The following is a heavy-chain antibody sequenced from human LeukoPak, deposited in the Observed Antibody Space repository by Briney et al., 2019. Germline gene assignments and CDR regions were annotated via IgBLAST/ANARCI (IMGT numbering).Heavy chain of an antibody. J-gene: IGHJ4*02. V-gene: IGHV3-30*02. CDR2: IRYDGSNK. CDR1: GFTFSSYG. D-gene: IGHD3-10*01. CDR3: AKDDAWSGEDVNYFDY. Sequence: GGSLRLSCAASGFTFSSYGMHWVRQAPGKGLEWVAFIRYDGSNKYYADSVKGRFTISRDNSKNTLYLQMNSLRAEDTAVYYCAKDDAWSGEDVNYFDYWGQGTLVTVSS.